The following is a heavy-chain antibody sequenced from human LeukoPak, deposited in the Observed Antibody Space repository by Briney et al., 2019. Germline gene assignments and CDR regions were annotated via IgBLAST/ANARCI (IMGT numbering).Heavy chain of an antibody. V-gene: IGHV3-30*02. CDR3: ARDRYYDSSGYYYH. Sequence: GGSLRLSCAASGFTFSSYGMHWVRQAPGKGLEWVAFIRYDGSNKYYADSVKGRFTISRDNSKNTLYLQMNSLRAEDTAVYYCARDRYYDSSGYYYHWGQGTLVTVSS. CDR1: GFTFSSYG. J-gene: IGHJ5*02. D-gene: IGHD3-22*01. CDR2: IRYDGSNK.